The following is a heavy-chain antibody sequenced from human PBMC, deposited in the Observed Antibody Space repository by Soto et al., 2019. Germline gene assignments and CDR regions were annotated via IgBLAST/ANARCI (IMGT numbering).Heavy chain of an antibody. CDR3: AREKSSGYYYDY. CDR2: MNPNSGNT. Sequence: QVQLVQSGAEVKKPGASVKVSGKASGYTFTSYDINWVRQATGQGLEWMGWMNPNSGNTAYAQKFQGRVTMTRNTSISTAYMELSSLRSEDTAVYYCAREKSSGYYYDYWGQGTRVTVSS. D-gene: IGHD3-22*01. V-gene: IGHV1-8*01. CDR1: GYTFTSYD. J-gene: IGHJ4*02.